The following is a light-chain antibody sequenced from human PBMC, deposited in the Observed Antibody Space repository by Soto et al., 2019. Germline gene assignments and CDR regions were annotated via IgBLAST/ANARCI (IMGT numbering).Light chain of an antibody. CDR3: QQYGSSPPWT. CDR2: GAF. Sequence: EIVLTQSPGTLSLSPGERATLSCRASQSVSDNYLAWYQQKPGQAPRLLIYGAFTRATGIPDRFSGSGSVTDFSLTISRLEPEDFAVYYCQQYGSSPPWTFGQGTTVEIK. CDR1: QSVSDNY. V-gene: IGKV3-20*01. J-gene: IGKJ1*01.